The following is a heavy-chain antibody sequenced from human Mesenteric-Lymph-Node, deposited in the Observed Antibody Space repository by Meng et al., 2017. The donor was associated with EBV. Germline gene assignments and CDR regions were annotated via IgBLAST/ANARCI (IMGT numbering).Heavy chain of an antibody. V-gene: IGHV1-3*01. CDR3: ARIRGIDSSTDY. Sequence: QVHLVQAGAEVKKPGASVKSACKASGYTFTNYALEWARQTPGQRLEWMGLINVGNGNTKYSQKLEGRVTISRDTSANTAYVELSSLRSEDTAVYYCARIRGIDSSTDYWGQGTLVTVSS. J-gene: IGHJ4*02. CDR2: INVGNGNT. CDR1: GYTFTNYA. D-gene: IGHD2-2*01.